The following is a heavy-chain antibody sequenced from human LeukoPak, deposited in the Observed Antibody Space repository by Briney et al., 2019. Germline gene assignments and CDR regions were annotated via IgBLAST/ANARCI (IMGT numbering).Heavy chain of an antibody. Sequence: SETLSLTCTVSGGTISSYYWNWIRQPPGKGLEWIGYIHYSGSTKYNPSLKSRVTISVDTSKNQFSLKLGSVTAADTAVYYCARWYSSGWAFDYWGQGALVTVSS. CDR2: IHYSGST. CDR3: ARWYSSGWAFDY. CDR1: GGTISSYY. J-gene: IGHJ4*02. D-gene: IGHD6-19*01. V-gene: IGHV4-59*08.